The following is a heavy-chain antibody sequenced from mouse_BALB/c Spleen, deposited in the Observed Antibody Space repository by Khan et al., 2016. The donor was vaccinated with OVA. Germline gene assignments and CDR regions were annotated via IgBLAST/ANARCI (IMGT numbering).Heavy chain of an antibody. Sequence: QVQLQQSGAELARPGASVKMSCKASGYTFTSYTIHWIKLRPGQGLEWIGYINPSNGYTNYNQKFKDKATLTADKSSTTAYMQLSSLKSDDSEVYNCVIDGAYYRNDGWFAYWGQGTLVTVSA. CDR2: INPSNGYT. CDR1: GYTFTSYT. CDR3: VIDGAYYRNDGWFAY. D-gene: IGHD2-14*01. J-gene: IGHJ3*01. V-gene: IGHV1-4*01.